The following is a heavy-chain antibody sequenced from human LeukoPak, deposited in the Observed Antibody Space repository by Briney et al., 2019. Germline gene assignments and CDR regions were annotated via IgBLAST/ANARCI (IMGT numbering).Heavy chain of an antibody. CDR2: ISSSSSYI. Sequence: GGSLRLSCAASGFTFSSYSMNWVRQAPGEGLEWVSSISSSSSYIYYADSVKGRFTISRDNAKNSLYLQMNSLRAEDTAVYYCARGGVVITDDAFDIWGQGTMVTVSS. V-gene: IGHV3-21*01. D-gene: IGHD3-3*01. CDR3: ARGGVVITDDAFDI. J-gene: IGHJ3*02. CDR1: GFTFSSYS.